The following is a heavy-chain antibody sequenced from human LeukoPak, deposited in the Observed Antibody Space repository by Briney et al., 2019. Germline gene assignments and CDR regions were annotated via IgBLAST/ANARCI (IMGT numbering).Heavy chain of an antibody. CDR1: GFIFSSSA. CDR2: ISGGGDDT. CDR3: AKDSRESSGHFPYYYYYHYGLGV. V-gene: IGHV3-23*01. Sequence: GGSLRLSCAVSGFIFSSSAMSWVRQAPGKGLEWVSAISGGGDDTSYADSARGRFTVSRDNSKNTLYLQMNSLRVEDTAVYYCAKDSRESSGHFPYYYYYHYGLGVWGQGTTVTVSS. J-gene: IGHJ6*02. D-gene: IGHD3-22*01.